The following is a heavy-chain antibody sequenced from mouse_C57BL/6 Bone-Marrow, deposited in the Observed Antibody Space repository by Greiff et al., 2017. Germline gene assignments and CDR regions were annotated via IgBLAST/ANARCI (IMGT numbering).Heavy chain of an antibody. J-gene: IGHJ2*01. V-gene: IGHV1-81*01. CDR2: IYPRSGNT. D-gene: IGHD2-3*01. CDR3: AREAGWLLPCDY. Sequence: VQLQQSGAELARPGASVKLSCKASGYTFTSYGISWVKQRTGQGLEWIGEIYPRSGNTYYNEKFKGKATLTADKSSSTAYMELRSLTSEDSAVYFCAREAGWLLPCDYWGQGTTLTGSS. CDR1: GYTFTSYG.